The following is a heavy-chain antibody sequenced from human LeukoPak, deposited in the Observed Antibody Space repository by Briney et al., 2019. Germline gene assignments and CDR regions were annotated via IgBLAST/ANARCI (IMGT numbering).Heavy chain of an antibody. CDR3: ARDGVLRYFDWLSNKVAFDT. CDR1: GGTISSSSYY. V-gene: IGHV4-39*07. J-gene: IGHJ3*02. Sequence: SETLSLTCTVSGGTISSSSYYWGWLRQPPGKGLEWIGCIYYSGSTYYNPYRKSRVTISVDTSKNQFSLKLSSVTAADTAVYYCARDGVLRYFDWLSNKVAFDTWGQGTMVTVSS. CDR2: IYYSGST. D-gene: IGHD3-9*01.